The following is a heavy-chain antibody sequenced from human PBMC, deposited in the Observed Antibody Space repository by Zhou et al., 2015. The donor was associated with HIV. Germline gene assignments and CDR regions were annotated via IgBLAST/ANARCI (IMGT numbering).Heavy chain of an antibody. CDR3: ARDLVRGAQTPFRPFDN. J-gene: IGHJ4*02. V-gene: IGHV1-18*01. CDR1: GYAFINYG. D-gene: IGHD3-10*01. CDR2: ISPSDGDT. Sequence: HLVQSGPEVDNPGASVKVSCKASGYAFINYGITWVRQAPGQRFEWMGWISPSDGDTHYAQSLQDRVTLTTDTSTNTAYMDLRGLTYDDTAVYYCARDLVRGAQTPFRPFDNWGQGTLISVTS.